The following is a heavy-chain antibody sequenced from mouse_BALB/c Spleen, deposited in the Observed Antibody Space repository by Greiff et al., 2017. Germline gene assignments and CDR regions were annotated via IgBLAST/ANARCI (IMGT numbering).Heavy chain of an antibody. CDR3: ATSRYDEAWFAY. D-gene: IGHD2-14*01. CDR2: IDPANGNT. Sequence: VQLQQSGAELVKPGASVKLSCTASGFNIKDTYMHWVKQRPEQGLEWIGRIDPANGNTKYDPKFQGKATITADTSSNTAYLQLSSLTSEDTAVYYCATSRYDEAWFAYWGQGTLVTVSA. V-gene: IGHV14-3*02. J-gene: IGHJ3*01. CDR1: GFNIKDTY.